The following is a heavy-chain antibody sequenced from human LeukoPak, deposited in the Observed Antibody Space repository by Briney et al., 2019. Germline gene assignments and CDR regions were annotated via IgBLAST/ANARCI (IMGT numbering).Heavy chain of an antibody. CDR3: ARVLLPSSSCFYY. V-gene: IGHV4-34*01. CDR1: GGSFSGYY. CDR2: INHSGST. D-gene: IGHD6-13*01. Sequence: SETLSLTCAVYGGSFSGYYWSWIRQPPGKGLEWSGEINHSGSTNYNPSLKSRVTISVDTSKNQFSLKLSSVTAADTAVYYCARVLLPSSSCFYYWGQGTLVTVSS. J-gene: IGHJ4*02.